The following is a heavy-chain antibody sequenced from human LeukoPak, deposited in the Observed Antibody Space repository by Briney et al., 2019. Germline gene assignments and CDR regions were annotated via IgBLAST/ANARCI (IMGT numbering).Heavy chain of an antibody. CDR2: INPNSGGT. Sequence: ASVKVSCKASGYTFTGYYMHWVRQAPGQGLEWMGWINPNSGGTNYAQKFQGRVTMTRDTSISTAYMELSRLRSVDTAVYYCARTRLRDNWFDPWGQGTLVTVSS. V-gene: IGHV1-2*02. CDR1: GYTFTGYY. CDR3: ARTRLRDNWFDP. J-gene: IGHJ5*02.